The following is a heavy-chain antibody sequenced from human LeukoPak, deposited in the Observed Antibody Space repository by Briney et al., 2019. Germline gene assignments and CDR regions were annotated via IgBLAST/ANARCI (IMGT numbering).Heavy chain of an antibody. D-gene: IGHD3-22*01. J-gene: IGHJ2*01. Sequence: ASVKVSCKASGGTFSSYAISWVRQAPGQGLEWMGGIIPIFGTANYAQKFQGRVTITADESTSTAYMELSSLRSEDTAVYYCARAPNFNYYDSSGSSDWYFDLWGRGTLVTVSS. CDR2: IIPIFGTA. CDR3: ARAPNFNYYDSSGSSDWYFDL. V-gene: IGHV1-69*13. CDR1: GGTFSSYA.